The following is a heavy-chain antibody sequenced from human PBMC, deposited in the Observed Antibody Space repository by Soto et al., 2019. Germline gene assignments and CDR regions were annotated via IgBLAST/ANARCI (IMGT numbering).Heavy chain of an antibody. CDR2: INAGNGNT. Sequence: ASVKVSCKASGYTFTSYAMHWVRQAPGQRLEWMGWINAGNGNTKYSQKFQGRVTITRDTSASTAYMELSSLRSEDTAVYYCARGPDIYNWFDPWGQGTLVTVSS. D-gene: IGHD5-12*01. CDR1: GYTFTSYA. J-gene: IGHJ5*02. V-gene: IGHV1-3*01. CDR3: ARGPDIYNWFDP.